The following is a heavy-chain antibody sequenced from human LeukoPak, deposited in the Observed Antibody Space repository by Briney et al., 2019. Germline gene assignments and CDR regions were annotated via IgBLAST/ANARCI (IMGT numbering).Heavy chain of an antibody. CDR3: ARGPTVTTDY. J-gene: IGHJ4*02. Sequence: GASVKVSCKASGYTFTGYYMHWVRQAPGQGLEWMGWINPNTGGTTYAQNFQGRVTMTRDTSISTAYMELSRLKSDDTAEYYCARGPTVTTDYWGQGTLVTVSS. CDR1: GYTFTGYY. CDR2: INPNTGGT. V-gene: IGHV1-2*02. D-gene: IGHD4-17*01.